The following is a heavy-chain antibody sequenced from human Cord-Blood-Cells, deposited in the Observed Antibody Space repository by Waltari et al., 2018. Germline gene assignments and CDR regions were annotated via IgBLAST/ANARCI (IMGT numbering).Heavy chain of an antibody. J-gene: IGHJ6*02. D-gene: IGHD6-13*01. V-gene: IGHV3-21*01. CDR3: ARDSSSSWYYYYYGMDV. CDR2: ISSSSSYI. CDR1: GFTFSSYS. Sequence: EVQLVESGGGLGKPGGSLGLCCAASGFTFSSYSMYGVRQAPGKGLEWVSSISSSSSYIYYADSVKGRFTISRDNAKNSLYLQMNSLRAEDTAVYYCARDSSSSWYYYYYGMDVWGQGTTVTVSS.